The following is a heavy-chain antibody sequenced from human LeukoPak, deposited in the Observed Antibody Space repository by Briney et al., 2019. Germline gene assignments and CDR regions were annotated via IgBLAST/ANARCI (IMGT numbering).Heavy chain of an antibody. CDR2: IYYSGST. Sequence: SETLSLTCTVSGGSISSGDYYWSWIRQHPGKGLEWIGYIYYSGSTYYNPSLKSRVTISVDTSKNQFSLKLSSVTAADTAVYYCARVQRDYYDSSRRYFDYWGQGTLVTVSS. V-gene: IGHV4-31*03. CDR3: ARVQRDYYDSSRRYFDY. D-gene: IGHD3-22*01. CDR1: GGSISSGDYY. J-gene: IGHJ4*02.